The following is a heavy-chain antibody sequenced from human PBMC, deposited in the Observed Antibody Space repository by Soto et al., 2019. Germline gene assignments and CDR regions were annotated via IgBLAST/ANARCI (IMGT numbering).Heavy chain of an antibody. D-gene: IGHD3-3*01. J-gene: IGHJ6*02. CDR3: ARALPYYDFWSGYANYYYYGMDV. V-gene: IGHV4-34*01. CDR2: INHSGRT. Sequence: SETLSLTCAVYGGSFSGYYWSWIRQPPGKGLEWIGEINHSGRTNYNPSLKSRVTISVDTSKYQFSLNLSSVTTADTAVYYCARALPYYDFWSGYANYYYYGMDVWVQGTTVTVSS. CDR1: GGSFSGYY.